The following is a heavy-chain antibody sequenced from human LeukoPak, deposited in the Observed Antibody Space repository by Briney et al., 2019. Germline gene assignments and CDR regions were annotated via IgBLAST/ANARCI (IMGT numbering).Heavy chain of an antibody. CDR1: GGSISSSSYY. CDR3: ARRSSYYYDSRGAFDI. Sequence: PSETLSLTCTVSGGSISSSSYYWGWIRQPPGKGLEWIGSIYYSGSTYYNPSLKGRVTISVDTSKNQFSLKLSSVTAADTAVYYCARRSSYYYDSRGAFDIWGQGTMVTVSS. D-gene: IGHD3-22*01. J-gene: IGHJ3*02. V-gene: IGHV4-39*01. CDR2: IYYSGST.